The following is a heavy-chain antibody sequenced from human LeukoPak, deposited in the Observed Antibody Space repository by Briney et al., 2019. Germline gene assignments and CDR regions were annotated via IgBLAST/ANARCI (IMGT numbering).Heavy chain of an antibody. V-gene: IGHV3-20*04. D-gene: IGHD1-26*01. CDR1: GFTFYDYA. Sequence: PGGSLRLSCAASGFTFYDYAMTWVRQAPGKGLEWVSGINWNGGSTGYADAVKGRFTISRDHAKNSLSLQMNSLRAEDTAFYYCARDRIVGATSPGGYWGQGTLVTVSS. CDR3: ARDRIVGATSPGGY. J-gene: IGHJ4*02. CDR2: INWNGGST.